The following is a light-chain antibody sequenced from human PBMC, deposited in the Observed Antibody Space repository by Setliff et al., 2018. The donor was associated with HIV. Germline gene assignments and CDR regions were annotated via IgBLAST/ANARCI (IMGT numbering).Light chain of an antibody. CDR2: EIN. CDR3: SSNTSSSPLYV. Sequence: QSALTQPASVSGSPEQSVTISCTGISSDVGDFQSVSWYQQHPGKAPKLMIYEINDRPSGVSNRFSGSKSGNTASLTISRLQAEDEADYFCSSNTSSSPLYVFATGTKVTVL. J-gene: IGLJ1*01. CDR1: SSDVGDFQS. V-gene: IGLV2-14*01.